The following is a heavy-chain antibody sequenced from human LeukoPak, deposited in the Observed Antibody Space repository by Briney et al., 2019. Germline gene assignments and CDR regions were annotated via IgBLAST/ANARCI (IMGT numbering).Heavy chain of an antibody. Sequence: GGSLRLSCAASGFTFSSYGMHWVRQAPGKGLEWVAFIRYDGGNKYYADSVKGRFTISGDSAKNSIYLQMNSLRVEDTAVYYCGKDPNFYDLFDSWGQGTLVTVSS. CDR3: GKDPNFYDLFDS. D-gene: IGHD3-3*01. CDR2: IRYDGGNK. CDR1: GFTFSSYG. V-gene: IGHV3-30*02. J-gene: IGHJ4*02.